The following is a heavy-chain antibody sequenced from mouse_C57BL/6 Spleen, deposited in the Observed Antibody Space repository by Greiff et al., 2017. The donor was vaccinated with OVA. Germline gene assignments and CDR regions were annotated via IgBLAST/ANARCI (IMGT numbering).Heavy chain of an antibody. D-gene: IGHD1-1*01. V-gene: IGHV5-6*02. CDR3: ARRGYGSSYDWYFDV. J-gene: IGHJ1*03. Sequence: EVKLVESGGDLVKPGGSLKLSCAASGFTFSSYGMSWVRQTPDKRLEWVATISSGGSYTYYPDSVKGRFTISRDNAKNTLYLQMGSLKSEDTAMYYCARRGYGSSYDWYFDVWGTGTTVTVSS. CDR2: ISSGGSYT. CDR1: GFTFSSYG.